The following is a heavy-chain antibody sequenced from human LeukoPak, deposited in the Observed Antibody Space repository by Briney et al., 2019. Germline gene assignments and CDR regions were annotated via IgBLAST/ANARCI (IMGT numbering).Heavy chain of an antibody. CDR3: ARVPGPYTTSRFDF. Sequence: VASVKVSCKTSGYTFTGYYLHWVRQAPGQRPEWMGRIDPDSGGTHYGQKFQGRVTVTRDTSITTVYMELGGLTSDDTAVYYCARVPGPYTTSRFDFWGQGTLVTVSS. J-gene: IGHJ4*02. CDR2: IDPDSGGT. V-gene: IGHV1-2*02. D-gene: IGHD2-2*02. CDR1: GYTFTGYY.